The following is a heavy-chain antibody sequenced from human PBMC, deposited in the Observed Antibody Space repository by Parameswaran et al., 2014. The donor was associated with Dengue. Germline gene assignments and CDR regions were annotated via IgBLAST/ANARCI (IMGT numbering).Heavy chain of an antibody. CDR3: ARDSRISGWFDP. D-gene: IGHD3-10*01. J-gene: IGHJ5*02. V-gene: IGHV4-39*07. CDR2: IYYSGST. Sequence: VRQAPGKGLEWIGSIYYSGSTYYNPSLKSRVTISVDTSKNQFSLKLSSVTAADTAVYYCARDSRISGWFDPWGQGTLVTVSS.